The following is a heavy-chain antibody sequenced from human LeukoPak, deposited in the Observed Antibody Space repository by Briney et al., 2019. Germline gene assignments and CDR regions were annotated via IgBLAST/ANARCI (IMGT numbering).Heavy chain of an antibody. Sequence: SQTLSLTCTVSCGSISSGGYYWSWIRQHPGKGLEWIGYIYYSGSTYYNPSLKSRVTISVDTSKNQFSLKLSSVTAADTAVYYCARGEEGEFSAAAGTSGGIDYWGQGTLVTVSS. J-gene: IGHJ4*02. CDR3: ARGEEGEFSAAAGTSGGIDY. V-gene: IGHV4-31*03. D-gene: IGHD6-13*01. CDR2: IYYSGST. CDR1: CGSISSGGYY.